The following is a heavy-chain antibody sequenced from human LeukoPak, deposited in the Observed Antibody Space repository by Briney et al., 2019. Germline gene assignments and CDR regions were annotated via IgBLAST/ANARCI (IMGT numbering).Heavy chain of an antibody. Sequence: PSETLSLTCAVYGGSFSGYYWSWIRQPPGKGVEWIGEINHSGSTNYNPSLKSRVTISVDTSKNQFSLKLSSVTAADTAVYYCARRPVVRGSPPARSGWFDPWGQGTLVTVSS. D-gene: IGHD1-26*01. V-gene: IGHV4-34*01. CDR2: INHSGST. CDR1: GGSFSGYY. J-gene: IGHJ5*02. CDR3: ARRPVVRGSPPARSGWFDP.